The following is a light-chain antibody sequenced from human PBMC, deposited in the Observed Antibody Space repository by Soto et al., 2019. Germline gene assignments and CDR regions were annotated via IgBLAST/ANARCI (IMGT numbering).Light chain of an antibody. CDR3: QRRPNWPRT. J-gene: IGKJ4*01. Sequence: EIVLTQSPATLSLSPGERATLSCRASQSISSHLAWYQQKPGQAPRLLMYDVSNRATDIPARFSGSGSGTDFTLTISSLEPEDFAVYYCQRRPNWPRTFGGGTKVEIK. CDR1: QSISSH. V-gene: IGKV3-11*01. CDR2: DVS.